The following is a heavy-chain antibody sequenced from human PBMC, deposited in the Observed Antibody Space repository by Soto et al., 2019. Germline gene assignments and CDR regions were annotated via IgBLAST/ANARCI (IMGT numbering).Heavy chain of an antibody. CDR3: TTDPTFTLVRTPTGGFLDH. CDR1: GFTFSDVW. Sequence: VQLVESGGGLVKPGGSLRLSCAASGFTFSDVWMNWVRQAPGKGPEWLGRIKSKADGATIDYASPVRGRFSISRDDSENTLFLEMNSLKTEDTAVYYCTTDPTFTLVRTPTGGFLDHWGQGTLVTVSS. V-gene: IGHV3-15*01. D-gene: IGHD3-10*01. J-gene: IGHJ4*02. CDR2: IKSKADGATI.